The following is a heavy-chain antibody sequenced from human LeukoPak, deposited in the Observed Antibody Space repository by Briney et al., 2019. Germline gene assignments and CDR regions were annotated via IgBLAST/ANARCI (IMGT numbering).Heavy chain of an antibody. CDR3: ARDSNYDY. D-gene: IGHD3-3*02. J-gene: IGHJ4*02. CDR2: ISDRGSRT. Sequence: PGGSLRLSCAVSGITLSNYGMSWVRQAPGKGLEWVAGISDRGSRTNYADSVKGRFTISTDHPKNTLYLQMNSLRAEDTAVYYCARDSNYDYWGQGTLVTVSS. CDR1: GITLSNYG. V-gene: IGHV3-23*01.